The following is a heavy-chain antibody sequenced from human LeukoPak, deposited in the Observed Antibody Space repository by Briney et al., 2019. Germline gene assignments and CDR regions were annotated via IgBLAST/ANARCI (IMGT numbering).Heavy chain of an antibody. CDR3: ARGYSYGPPFDP. CDR2: INPNSGGT. Sequence: GASVKVSCKASGYTFTSYDINWVRQAPGQGLEWMGWINPNSGGTNYAQKFQGRVTMTRDTSISTAYMELSRLRSDDTAVYYCARGYSYGPPFDPWGQGTLVTVSP. D-gene: IGHD5-18*01. J-gene: IGHJ5*02. V-gene: IGHV1-2*02. CDR1: GYTFTSYD.